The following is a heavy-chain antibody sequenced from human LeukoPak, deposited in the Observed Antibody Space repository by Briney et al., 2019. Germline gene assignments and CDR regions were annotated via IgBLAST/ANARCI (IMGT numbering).Heavy chain of an antibody. CDR2: INHSGST. CDR3: ARDFRTGPIHRGNNWFDP. Sequence: SETLSLTCAVYGGSFSGYYWSWIRQPPGKGLEWIGEINHSGSTNYNPSLKSRVTMSVDTSKNQFSLKLSSVTAADTAVYYCARDFRTGPIHRGNNWFDPWGQGTLVTVSS. D-gene: IGHD3/OR15-3a*01. J-gene: IGHJ5*02. V-gene: IGHV4-34*01. CDR1: GGSFSGYY.